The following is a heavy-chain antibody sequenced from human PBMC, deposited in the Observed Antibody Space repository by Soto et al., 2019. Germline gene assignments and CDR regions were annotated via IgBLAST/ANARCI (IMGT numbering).Heavy chain of an antibody. CDR1: GFTVSSNY. V-gene: IGHV3-66*01. CDR2: IYSGGST. CDR3: ARFTYYDFWSGYYTGSHFDY. Sequence: GGSLRLSCAASGFTVSSNYMSWVRQAPGKGLEWVSVIYSGGSTYYADSVKGRFTISRDNSKNTLYLQMNSLRAEDTAVYYCARFTYYDFWSGYYTGSHFDYWGQGTLVTVSS. J-gene: IGHJ4*02. D-gene: IGHD3-3*01.